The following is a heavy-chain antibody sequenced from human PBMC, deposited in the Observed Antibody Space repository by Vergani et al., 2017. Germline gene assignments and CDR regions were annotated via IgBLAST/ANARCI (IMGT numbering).Heavy chain of an antibody. J-gene: IGHJ4*02. Sequence: EVQLVESGGGLVQPGGSLRLSCAASGFTFSSYSMNWVRQAPGKGLEWVSYISSSSSTIYYADSVKGRFTISRDNAKNSLYLQMNSLRAEDTAVYYCARVAVAGTVDYWGQGTLVTVSS. CDR2: ISSSSSTI. CDR3: ARVAVAGTVDY. D-gene: IGHD6-19*01. CDR1: GFTFSSYS. V-gene: IGHV3-48*04.